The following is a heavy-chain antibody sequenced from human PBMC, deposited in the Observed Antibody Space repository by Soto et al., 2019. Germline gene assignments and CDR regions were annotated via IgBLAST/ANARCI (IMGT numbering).Heavy chain of an antibody. Sequence: KASETLSLTCTVSGGSIRSYYWSWIRQPPGKGLEWIGYIYYSGSTNYNPSLKSRVTISVDTSKKQFSLKLRSVTTADTALYYCAGRSSGWYSVVFRDRHGGYYYGMDVWGQGTTVTVSS. J-gene: IGHJ6*02. D-gene: IGHD6-19*01. CDR1: GGSIRSYY. CDR3: AGRSSGWYSVVFRDRHGGYYYGMDV. V-gene: IGHV4-59*01. CDR2: IYYSGST.